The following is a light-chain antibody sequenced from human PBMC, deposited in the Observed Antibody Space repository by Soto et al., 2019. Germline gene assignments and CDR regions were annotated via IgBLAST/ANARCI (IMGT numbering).Light chain of an antibody. J-gene: IGKJ2*01. CDR1: QSISSY. V-gene: IGKV1-39*01. CDR3: QQSYSTPRYT. Sequence: DIQMTQSPSSLSAFVGDRVTITCRASQSISSYLNWYQQKPGKAPKLLIYAASSLQSGVPSRFSGSGSGTDFTLTISSLQPEDFATYYCQQSYSTPRYTFGQGTKLEIK. CDR2: AAS.